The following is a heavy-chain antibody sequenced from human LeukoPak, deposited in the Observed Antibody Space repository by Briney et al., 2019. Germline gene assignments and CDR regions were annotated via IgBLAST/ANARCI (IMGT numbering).Heavy chain of an antibody. D-gene: IGHD1-26*01. Sequence: ASVKVSCKASGYTFTGYYMHWVRQAPGQGLEWMGRINPNSGGTNYAQKFQGRVTMTRDTSISTAYMELRSLRSDDTAVYYCARIVGELPRALGDYWGQGTLVTVSS. V-gene: IGHV1-2*06. CDR1: GYTFTGYY. J-gene: IGHJ4*02. CDR3: ARIVGELPRALGDY. CDR2: INPNSGGT.